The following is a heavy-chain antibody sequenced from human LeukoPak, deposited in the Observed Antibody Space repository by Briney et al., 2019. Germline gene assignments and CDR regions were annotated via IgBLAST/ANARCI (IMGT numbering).Heavy chain of an antibody. CDR1: GGSISSSRDY. J-gene: IGHJ3*02. D-gene: IGHD3-22*01. Sequence: SETLSLTCIVSGGSISSSRDYWAWIRQPPGKGLEWIANIYYSGSTYYSPSLKSRVIISVDTSKNQFSLKLSSVTAADTAVYYCARDRQQISDDYDSSYYWSAFDIWGQGTMVTVSS. V-gene: IGHV4-39*02. CDR3: ARDRQQISDDYDSSYYWSAFDI. CDR2: IYYSGST.